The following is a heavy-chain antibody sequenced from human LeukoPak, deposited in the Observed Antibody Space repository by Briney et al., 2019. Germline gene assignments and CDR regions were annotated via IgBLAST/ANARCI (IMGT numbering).Heavy chain of an antibody. D-gene: IGHD6-13*01. Sequence: GGSLRLFCAASGFIFSHYTMHWLRHAPGKGVEGVAVISYDGSNKYYGDSVKGRFTISRDNSKNTLYLQMDSLRAEDTAVYYCARPRGSRWSIPFDNWGQGTLVTVSS. J-gene: IGHJ4*02. CDR2: ISYDGSNK. V-gene: IGHV3-30-3*01. CDR1: GFIFSHYT. CDR3: ARPRGSRWSIPFDN.